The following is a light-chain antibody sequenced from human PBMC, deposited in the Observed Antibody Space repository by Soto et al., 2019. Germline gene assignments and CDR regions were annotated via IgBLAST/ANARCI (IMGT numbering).Light chain of an antibody. Sequence: EIVLTQSPGTLSLSPGERATLSCRASQSVSSRNLAWYQQKPGQAPRLLISGASSRATGIPVRFSGSGSGTDFTLTISSLQPEDIATYYCQHYDNLPFFGPGTNVDIK. CDR2: GAS. V-gene: IGKV3-20*01. CDR1: QSVSSRN. J-gene: IGKJ3*01. CDR3: QHYDNLPF.